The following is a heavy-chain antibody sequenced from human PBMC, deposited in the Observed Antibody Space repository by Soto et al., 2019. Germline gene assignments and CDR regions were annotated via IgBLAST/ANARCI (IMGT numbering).Heavy chain of an antibody. D-gene: IGHD3-9*01. Sequence: QITLKESGPTLVNPTETLTLTCSFSGFSLSTSGVGVGWIRQPPGGALEWLALIYSNDDKRYSPSLKSRLTIVKDPSKNQVVLIMTNMDPLDTATYYCAQRSDILTGYSQNNCYFGVWGRGTPVTVSS. CDR1: GFSLSTSGVG. J-gene: IGHJ2*01. CDR2: IYSNDDK. CDR3: AQRSDILTGYSQNNCYFGV. V-gene: IGHV2-5*01.